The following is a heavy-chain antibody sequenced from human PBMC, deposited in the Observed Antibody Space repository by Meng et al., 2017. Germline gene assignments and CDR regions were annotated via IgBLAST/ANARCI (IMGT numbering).Heavy chain of an antibody. CDR1: GVSFSGYY. Sequence: SETLSLTCAVYGVSFSGYYWSWIRQPPGKGLEWIGEINHSGSTNYNPSLKSRVTISVDTSKNQFSLKLSSVTAADTAVYYCARYGGSSWSYYYYYYGMDVWGQGTTVTVSS. J-gene: IGHJ6*02. CDR2: INHSGST. D-gene: IGHD6-13*01. V-gene: IGHV4-34*01. CDR3: ARYGGSSWSYYYYYYGMDV.